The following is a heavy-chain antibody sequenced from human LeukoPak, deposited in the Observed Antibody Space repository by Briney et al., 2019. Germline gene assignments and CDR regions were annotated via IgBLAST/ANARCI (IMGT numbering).Heavy chain of an antibody. J-gene: IGHJ4*02. CDR2: IYHSGTT. D-gene: IGHD1-26*01. CDR1: GGSISSYY. V-gene: IGHV4-59*01. CDR3: ARNIVGPRQVDY. Sequence: SETLSLTCTVSGGSISSYYWSWIRQPPGKGLEWIGYIYHSGTTNYNPSLKSRVTISADTSKSQFSLKLSSVTAADTAIYYCARNIVGPRQVDYWGQGTLVTVSS.